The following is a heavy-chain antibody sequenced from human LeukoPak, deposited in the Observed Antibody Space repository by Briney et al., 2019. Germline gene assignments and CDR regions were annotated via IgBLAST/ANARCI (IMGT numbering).Heavy chain of an antibody. V-gene: IGHV4-61*02. J-gene: IGHJ3*02. CDR2: ISTSGST. Sequence: PSETLSLTCTVSGGSISSGSYYWSWIRQPAGKGLEWIGRISTSGSTNYNPSLKSRVTISVDTSKNQFSLKLNSVTAADTAVYYCASGYYYDSSDDAFDIWGQGTMVTVSS. CDR3: ASGYYYDSSDDAFDI. CDR1: GGSISSGSYY. D-gene: IGHD3-22*01.